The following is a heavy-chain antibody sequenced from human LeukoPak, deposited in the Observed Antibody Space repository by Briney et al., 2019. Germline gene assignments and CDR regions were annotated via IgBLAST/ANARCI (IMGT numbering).Heavy chain of an antibody. CDR2: ISWDGGST. Sequence: PGGSLRLSCAASGFTFDDYTMHWVRQAPGKGLEWVSLISWDGGSTYYADSVKGRFTISRDNSKNSLYLQMNSLRAEDMALYYCAKSRDGYNFFGPIDYWGQGTLVTVSS. J-gene: IGHJ4*02. D-gene: IGHD5-24*01. CDR1: GFTFDDYT. V-gene: IGHV3-43*01. CDR3: AKSRDGYNFFGPIDY.